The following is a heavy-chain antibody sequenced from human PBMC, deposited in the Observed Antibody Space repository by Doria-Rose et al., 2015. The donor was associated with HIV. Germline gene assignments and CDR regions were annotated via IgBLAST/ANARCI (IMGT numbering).Heavy chain of an antibody. CDR2: TFSDDER. D-gene: IGHD6-13*01. CDR1: GVSLSSPGMG. Sequence: QITLKESGPVLVKHTETLTLTCTVSGVSLSSPGMGVSWTRQPPGKALEWLANTFSDDERSYKTSLKSRLTISRGTSKSQVVLTMTDMDPVDTATYYCARIKSSRWYHKYYFDFWGQGTLVIVSA. CDR3: ARIKSSRWYHKYYFDF. V-gene: IGHV2-26*01. J-gene: IGHJ4*02.